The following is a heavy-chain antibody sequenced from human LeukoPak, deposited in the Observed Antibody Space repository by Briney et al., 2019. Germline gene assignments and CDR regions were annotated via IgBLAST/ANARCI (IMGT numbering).Heavy chain of an antibody. J-gene: IGHJ3*01. CDR2: IYYSGST. V-gene: IGHV4-59*01. CDR3: ARAIAKVGYAIDL. Sequence: SETLSLTCTVSGGSITNYYWSWIRQPPGKGLEWIGDIYYSGSTNYNPSLKSRVTMSLDTSKNQFSLKLSSVTAADTAVYYCARAIAKVGYAIDLWDQGTMVTVSS. CDR1: GGSITNYY. D-gene: IGHD3-10*01.